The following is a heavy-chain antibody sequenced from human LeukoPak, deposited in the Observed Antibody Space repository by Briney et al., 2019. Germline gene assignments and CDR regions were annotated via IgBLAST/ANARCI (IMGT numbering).Heavy chain of an antibody. D-gene: IGHD5-18*01. J-gene: IGHJ5*02. CDR2: INHSGST. V-gene: IGHV4-34*01. Sequence: SETLSLTCAVYGGSFSGYYWSWIRQPPGKGLEWIGEINHSGSTNYNPSLKSRVTISVDTSKNQFSLKLSSVTAADTAVYYCAGDLRAARGSWGQGTLVTVSS. CDR1: GGSFSGYY. CDR3: AGDLRAARGS.